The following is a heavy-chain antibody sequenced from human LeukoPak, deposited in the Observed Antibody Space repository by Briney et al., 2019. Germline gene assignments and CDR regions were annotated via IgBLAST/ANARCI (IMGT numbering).Heavy chain of an antibody. D-gene: IGHD2-15*01. Sequence: SQTLSLTCTVSGGSISSGSYYWGWIRQPAGKGLEWIGRTYTSGSTNYNPSLKSRVTISVDTSKKQFSLKLSSVTAADTAVYYCGRMVARGDFDYWGQGTLVTVSS. V-gene: IGHV4-61*02. J-gene: IGHJ4*02. CDR2: TYTSGST. CDR3: GRMVARGDFDY. CDR1: GGSISSGSYY.